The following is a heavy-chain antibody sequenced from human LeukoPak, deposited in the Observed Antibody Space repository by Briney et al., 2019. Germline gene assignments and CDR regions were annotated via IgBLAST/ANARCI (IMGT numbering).Heavy chain of an antibody. Sequence: ASVKVSCKVSGYTLTELSMHWVRQAPGKGLEWMGGFDPEDGETIYAQKFQGRVTMTEDTSTDTAYMELSRLGSDDTAVYYCARVDDRGHYYDSSGPRKLFDYWGQGTLVTVSS. CDR3: ARVDDRGHYYDSSGPRKLFDY. V-gene: IGHV1-24*01. CDR2: FDPEDGET. J-gene: IGHJ4*02. CDR1: GYTLTELS. D-gene: IGHD3-22*01.